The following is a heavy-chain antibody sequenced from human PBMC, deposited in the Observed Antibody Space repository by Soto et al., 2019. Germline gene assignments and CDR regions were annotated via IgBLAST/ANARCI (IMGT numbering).Heavy chain of an antibody. CDR1: GGSISSYY. J-gene: IGHJ4*02. CDR3: ARVSEAAAFSFDY. V-gene: IGHV4-59*01. CDR2: IYYSGST. D-gene: IGHD6-13*01. Sequence: SETLSLTCTVSGGSISSYYWSWIRQPPGKGLEWIGYIYYSGSTNYNPSLKSRVTISVDTSKNQFSLKLSSVTAADTAVYYCARVSEAAAFSFDYWGQGTLVTVSS.